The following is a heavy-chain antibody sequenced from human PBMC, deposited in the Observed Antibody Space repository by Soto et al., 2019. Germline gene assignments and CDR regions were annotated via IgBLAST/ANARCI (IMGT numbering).Heavy chain of an antibody. J-gene: IGHJ4*02. CDR3: AREIGSGPQYYFDY. CDR2: INPNSGGT. CDR1: GYTFTGYY. V-gene: IGHV1-2*04. D-gene: IGHD6-19*01. Sequence: QVQLVQSGAEVKKPGASVKVSCKASGYTFTGYYMHWVRQAPGQGLEWMGWINPNSGGTKYAKKFQGWVTMTRDTSISTAYMELRRLRSDDTAVYFCAREIGSGPQYYFDYWGQGTLVTVSS.